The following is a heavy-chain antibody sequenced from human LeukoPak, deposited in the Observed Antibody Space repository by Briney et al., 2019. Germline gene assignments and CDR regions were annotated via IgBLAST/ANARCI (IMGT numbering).Heavy chain of an antibody. Sequence: PGGSLRLSCAASGFTVSSNYMSWVRQAPGKGLEWVSVIYSGGSTYYADSVKGRFTISRDNSKNTLYLQMNSLRAEDTAVYYCARGHLGYDYGDSESGYWGQGTLVTVSS. CDR2: IYSGGST. CDR3: ARGHLGYDYGDSESGY. CDR1: GFTVSSNY. J-gene: IGHJ4*02. D-gene: IGHD4-17*01. V-gene: IGHV3-53*01.